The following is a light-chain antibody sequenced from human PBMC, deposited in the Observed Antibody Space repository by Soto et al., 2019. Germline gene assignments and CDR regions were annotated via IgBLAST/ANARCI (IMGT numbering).Light chain of an antibody. CDR2: EVS. V-gene: IGLV2-14*01. Sequence: QSVLTQPASVSGSPGQAITISCTGTSSDVGGYNYVSWYQQHPGKAPKLMIYEVSNRPSGGSNRFSGSKSGNTASLSISGLQAEDEADYYCSSYTTSSTYVFGIGTKVTGL. CDR1: SSDVGGYNY. CDR3: SSYTTSSTYV. J-gene: IGLJ1*01.